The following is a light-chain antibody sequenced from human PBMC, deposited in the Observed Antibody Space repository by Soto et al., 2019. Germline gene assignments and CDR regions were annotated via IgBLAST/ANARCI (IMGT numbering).Light chain of an antibody. CDR3: SSYSRARSLEGV. V-gene: IGLV2-14*01. J-gene: IGLJ3*02. CDR1: SSDIGAKNY. Sequence: QSALTQPASMSGSPGQSISISCIGTSSDIGAKNYVSWYQQRPGKAPQLLIFEVNNRPSRVSNRFSGSKSGNTASLTISALHTYDEATYYFSSYSRARSLEGVFGGGTKVTVL. CDR2: EVN.